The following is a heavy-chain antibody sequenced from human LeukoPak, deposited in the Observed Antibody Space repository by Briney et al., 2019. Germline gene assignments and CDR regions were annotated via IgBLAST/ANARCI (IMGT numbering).Heavy chain of an antibody. Sequence: GGSLRLSCAASGFTVSINYMSWVRQAPGKGLEWVSVICGGDSNYYADSVKGRFTITSDNSTNTLYLQMNSLRAEDEAVYYCARDGYYGSGSLFNTFDYWGQGTLVTVSS. CDR1: GFTVSINY. J-gene: IGHJ4*02. V-gene: IGHV3-66*01. CDR3: ARDGYYGSGSLFNTFDY. D-gene: IGHD3-10*01. CDR2: ICGGDSN.